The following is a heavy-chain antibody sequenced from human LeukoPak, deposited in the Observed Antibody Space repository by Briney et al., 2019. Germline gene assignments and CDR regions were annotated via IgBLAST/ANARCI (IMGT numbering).Heavy chain of an antibody. CDR2: IYYSGSA. V-gene: IGHV4-39*01. CDR1: GGSISSSSYY. J-gene: IGHJ4*02. CDR3: ASHRHNGGRHF. D-gene: IGHD3-16*01. Sequence: KPSETLSLTCTVSGGSISSSSYYWGWVRQPPGKGLEWIGSIYYSGSAYYNSALNSRLTISVDTSKNQFSLNLASVTAADTAVYYCASHRHNGGRHFWGQGTLVTVSS.